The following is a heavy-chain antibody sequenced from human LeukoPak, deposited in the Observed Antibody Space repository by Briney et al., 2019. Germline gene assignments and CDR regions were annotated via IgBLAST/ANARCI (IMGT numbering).Heavy chain of an antibody. J-gene: IGHJ5*02. Sequence: ASVKVSCKASGYTFTSYAMNWVRQAPGQGLEWMGWINTNTGNPTYAQGFTGRFVFSLDTSVSTAYLQISSLKAEDTAVYYCARDGVAYSSSPEFDPWGQGTLATVSS. V-gene: IGHV7-4-1*02. CDR3: ARDGVAYSSSPEFDP. CDR1: GYTFTSYA. CDR2: INTNTGNP. D-gene: IGHD6-6*01.